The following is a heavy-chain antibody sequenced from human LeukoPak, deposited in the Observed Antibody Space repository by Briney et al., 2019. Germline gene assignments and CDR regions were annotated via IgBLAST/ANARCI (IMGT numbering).Heavy chain of an antibody. CDR1: GFTFSDHY. CDR3: ARGGSYRHFDY. V-gene: IGHV3-72*01. Sequence: PGGSLRLSCAASGFTFSDHYMDWVRQAPGKGLEWVGRIRGKANSHSTEYAASVKGRFTISRDDSENSLYVQMNSLKTEDTAVYYCARGGSYRHFDYWGQGTLVTVSS. J-gene: IGHJ4*02. CDR2: IRGKANSHST. D-gene: IGHD1-26*01.